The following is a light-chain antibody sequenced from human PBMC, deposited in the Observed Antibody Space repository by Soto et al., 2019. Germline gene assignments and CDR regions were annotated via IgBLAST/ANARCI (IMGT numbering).Light chain of an antibody. Sequence: QSALTQPASVSGSPGQSITISCTGTSSDVGGYNYVSWYQQHPGKAPKLMIYEVSNRPSGVSNRFSGSKSGNTASLTISGLQAEEEADYYCSSFTSSSTFVFVTGTKVTVL. CDR2: EVS. V-gene: IGLV2-14*01. CDR1: SSDVGGYNY. CDR3: SSFTSSSTFV. J-gene: IGLJ1*01.